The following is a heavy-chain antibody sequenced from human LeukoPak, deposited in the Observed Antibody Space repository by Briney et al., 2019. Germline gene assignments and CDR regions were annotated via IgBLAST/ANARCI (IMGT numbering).Heavy chain of an antibody. J-gene: IGHJ4*02. CDR2: SPLDRSSP. Sequence: PGGSLRLSCAVSGFRLNSHHMHWVRQAPNKGLEWVAVSPLDRSSPSHAASVNGRFTVSRDNSKDMLFLHMDSLRVDDTAVYYCARQSLDASGLDHWGQGVLVTVSS. CDR3: ARQSLDASGLDH. V-gene: IGHV3-30*03. CDR1: GFRLNSHH. D-gene: IGHD2-8*02.